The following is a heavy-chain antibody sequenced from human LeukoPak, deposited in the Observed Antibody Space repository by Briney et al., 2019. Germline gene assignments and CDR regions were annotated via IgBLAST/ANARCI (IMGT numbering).Heavy chain of an antibody. V-gene: IGHV4-34*01. J-gene: IGHJ5*02. D-gene: IGHD1-26*01. Sequence: SETLSLTCAVYGGSFSGYYWSWIRQPPGKGLEWIGEINRSGSTNFSPSLKSRVTISLDTSKNQFSLKLSSVTAADTAVYYCARGRYYANQRPQPSDPRGQGTLVTVSS. CDR1: GGSFSGYY. CDR3: ARGRYYANQRPQPSDP. CDR2: INRSGST.